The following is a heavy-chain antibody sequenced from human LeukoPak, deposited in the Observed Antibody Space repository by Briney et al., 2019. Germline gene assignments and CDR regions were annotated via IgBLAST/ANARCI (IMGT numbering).Heavy chain of an antibody. CDR2: ISTYNGNT. CDR1: GYTFTSYG. J-gene: IGHJ5*02. V-gene: IGHV1-18*01. D-gene: IGHD3-3*01. Sequence: GASVKVSCKASGYTFTSYGINWVRQAPGQGLEWMGWISTYNGNTNYAQNLQGRVTMTTDTSTSTAYMELRSLRSDDTAVYYCARIPGRDFWSGDNWFDPWGQGTLVTVSS. CDR3: ARIPGRDFWSGDNWFDP.